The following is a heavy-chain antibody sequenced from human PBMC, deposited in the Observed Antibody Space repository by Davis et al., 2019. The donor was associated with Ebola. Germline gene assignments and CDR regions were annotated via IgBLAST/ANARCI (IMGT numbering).Heavy chain of an antibody. CDR1: GYTFTNYG. CDR3: ARGSLLVATHY. V-gene: IGHV1-18*04. D-gene: IGHD5-12*01. J-gene: IGHJ4*02. Sequence: ASVKVSCKASGYTFTNYGITWVRQAPGQGLEWMGWINPHNGNTNYAQNVQGRVTMTTDTSTSTAYMELRSLRSDDTAVYYCARGSLLVATHYWGQGTLVTVSS. CDR2: INPHNGNT.